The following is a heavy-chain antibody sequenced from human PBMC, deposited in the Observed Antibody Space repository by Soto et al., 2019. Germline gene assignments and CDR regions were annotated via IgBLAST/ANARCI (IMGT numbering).Heavy chain of an antibody. CDR3: ARHAPENVDIVANPGEWFDP. D-gene: IGHD5-12*01. V-gene: IGHV5-10-1*01. CDR1: GYSFTSYW. J-gene: IGHJ5*02. Sequence: PGESLKISCKGSGYSFTSYWISWVRQMPGKGLEWMGRIDPSDSYTNYSPSFQGHVTISADKSISTAYLQWSSLKASDTAMYYCARHAPENVDIVANPGEWFDPWGQGTLVTVSS. CDR2: IDPSDSYT.